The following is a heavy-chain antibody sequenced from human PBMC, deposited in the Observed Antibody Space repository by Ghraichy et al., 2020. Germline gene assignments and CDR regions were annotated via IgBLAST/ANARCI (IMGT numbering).Heavy chain of an antibody. CDR2: INAGNGNT. Sequence: ASVKVSCKASGYTFTSYAMHWVRQAPGQRLEWMGWINAGNGNTKYSQKFQGRVTITRDTSASTAYMELSSLRSEDTAVYYCARDGFGELPHDYWGQGTLVTVSS. CDR3: ARDGFGELPHDY. V-gene: IGHV1-3*01. J-gene: IGHJ4*02. D-gene: IGHD3-10*01. CDR1: GYTFTSYA.